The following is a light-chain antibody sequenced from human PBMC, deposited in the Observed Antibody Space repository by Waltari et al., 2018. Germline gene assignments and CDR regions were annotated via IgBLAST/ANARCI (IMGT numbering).Light chain of an antibody. J-gene: IGKJ5*01. CDR3: QQYGNSAPIT. Sequence: EMVLTQSPGTLSSSPGERVTLSCRASQSVSSRWLAWYQQKPGQAPRLLIYGSSSRATGIPDRFSGSGSGTDFTLTITRLEPEDFAMYYCQQYGNSAPITVGQGTRLEIK. CDR1: QSVSSRW. CDR2: GSS. V-gene: IGKV3-20*01.